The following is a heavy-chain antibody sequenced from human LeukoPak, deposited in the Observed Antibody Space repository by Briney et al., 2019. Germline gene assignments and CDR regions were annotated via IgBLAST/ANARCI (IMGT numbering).Heavy chain of an antibody. V-gene: IGHV3-48*02. CDR3: ARDENWGFDY. J-gene: IGHJ4*02. CDR1: GFTFSSYT. Sequence: GRSLRLSCAASGFTFSSYTMNWVRQAPGKGLEWVSYISKSSGTMSYADSVKGRFTISRDNAKNSLFLQMNSLRDEDTAVYYCARDENWGFDYWGQGTLVTVSS. D-gene: IGHD7-27*01. CDR2: ISKSSGTM.